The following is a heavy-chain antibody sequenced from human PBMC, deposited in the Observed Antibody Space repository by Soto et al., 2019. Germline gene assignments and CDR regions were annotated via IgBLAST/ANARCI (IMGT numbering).Heavy chain of an antibody. V-gene: IGHV5-51*01. J-gene: IGHJ3*02. Sequence: GESLKISCKGSGYSFTSYWIGWVRQMPGKGLEWMGIIYPGDSDTRYSPSFQGQVTISADKSISTAYLQWSSLKASDTAMYYCARPMYLSRGRNVLRYFDWLLYAFDIWGQGTMVTVSS. CDR1: GYSFTSYW. D-gene: IGHD3-9*01. CDR3: ARPMYLSRGRNVLRYFDWLLYAFDI. CDR2: IYPGDSDT.